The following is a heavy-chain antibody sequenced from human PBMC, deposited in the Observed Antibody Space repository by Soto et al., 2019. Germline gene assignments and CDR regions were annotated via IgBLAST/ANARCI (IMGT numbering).Heavy chain of an antibody. Sequence: GGSLRLSCAASGFTFSSYGMHWVRQAPGKGLEWVAVISYDGSNKYYADSVKGRFTISRDNSKNTLYLQMNSLRAEDTAVYYCAKDSNYVLRYLDWLLPDYWGQGTLVTVSS. CDR2: ISYDGSNK. J-gene: IGHJ4*02. V-gene: IGHV3-30*18. CDR1: GFTFSSYG. D-gene: IGHD3-9*01. CDR3: AKDSNYVLRYLDWLLPDY.